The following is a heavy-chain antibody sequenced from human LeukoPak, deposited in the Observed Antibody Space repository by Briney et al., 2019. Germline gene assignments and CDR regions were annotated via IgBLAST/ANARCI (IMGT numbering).Heavy chain of an antibody. CDR2: IYYSGST. J-gene: IGHJ5*02. D-gene: IGHD4-23*01. CDR1: GDSINSDY. V-gene: IGHV4-59*01. CDR3: ARDMGRYGGNSFWFDP. Sequence: SETLFLTCTVSGDSINSDYWNWIRQPPGKGLEWIGYIYYSGSTNYNPSLKSRVTISVDTSKNQFSLKLSSVTAADTAVYYCARDMGRYGGNSFWFDPWGQGTLVTVSS.